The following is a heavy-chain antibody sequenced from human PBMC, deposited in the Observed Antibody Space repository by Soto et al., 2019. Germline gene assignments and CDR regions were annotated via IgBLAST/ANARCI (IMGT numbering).Heavy chain of an antibody. Sequence: QVQLQESGPGLVKPSETLSLTCTVSGGSISSYYWTWIRQPPGKGLEWIGFMYNRGSTHYNPSLTSRVTISLDTSKNQSSLNLRSETAADTAVYYCASMGYHYGSGSYPLDYWGQGTLVTVSS. CDR3: ASMGYHYGSGSYPLDY. D-gene: IGHD3-10*01. J-gene: IGHJ4*02. CDR1: GGSISSYY. V-gene: IGHV4-59*08. CDR2: MYNRGST.